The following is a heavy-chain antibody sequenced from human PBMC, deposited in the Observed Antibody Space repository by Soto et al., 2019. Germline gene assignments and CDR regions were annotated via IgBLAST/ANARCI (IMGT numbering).Heavy chain of an antibody. J-gene: IGHJ3*02. V-gene: IGHV4-31*03. CDR3: AREEIEEMATIPAFDI. Sequence: QVQLQESGPGLVKPSQTLSLTCTVSGGSISSGGYYWSWIRQHPGKGLEWIGYISYSGSTYYNPSLKSRVTIAVDTSKNQFSLKLRSVTAADKAVYYCAREEIEEMATIPAFDIWGQGTMVTVSS. D-gene: IGHD5-12*01. CDR2: ISYSGST. CDR1: GGSISSGGYY.